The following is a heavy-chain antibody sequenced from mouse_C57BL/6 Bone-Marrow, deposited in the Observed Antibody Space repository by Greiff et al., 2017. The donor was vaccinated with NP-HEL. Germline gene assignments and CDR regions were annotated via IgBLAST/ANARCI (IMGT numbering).Heavy chain of an antibody. CDR3: TYYGSSYQCAY. Sequence: VQLQQSGAELVRPGASVKLSCTASGFNIKDDYMHWVKQRPEQGLEWIGWIDPENGDTEYASKFQGKATITADTSSNTAYLQLSSLTSEDTAVYYCTYYGSSYQCAYWGQGTLVTVSA. D-gene: IGHD1-1*01. V-gene: IGHV14-4*01. CDR2: IDPENGDT. CDR1: GFNIKDDY. J-gene: IGHJ3*01.